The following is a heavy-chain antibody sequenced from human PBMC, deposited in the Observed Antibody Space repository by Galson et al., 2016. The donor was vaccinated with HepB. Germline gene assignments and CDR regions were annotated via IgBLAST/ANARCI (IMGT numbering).Heavy chain of an antibody. CDR2: SDPESGET. Sequence: SVKVSCKVSGYTLNEVYIHWVRQAPGKGLEWMGGSDPESGETIYAQKFQGRVTMTEDTSTDTAYMELSSLRSEDTAVYYCATGSGSSSREYYYYYYGMDAWGQGTTVTVSS. V-gene: IGHV1-24*01. CDR3: ATGSGSSSREYYYYYYGMDA. J-gene: IGHJ6*02. CDR1: GYTLNEVY. D-gene: IGHD6-6*01.